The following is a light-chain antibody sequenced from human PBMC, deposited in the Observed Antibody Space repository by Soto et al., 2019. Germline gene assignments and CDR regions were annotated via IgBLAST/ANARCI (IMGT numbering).Light chain of an antibody. V-gene: IGKV3-15*01. CDR1: QSVSYN. CDR3: QQYKNWPPLT. CDR2: GAF. Sequence: EIVMTQSPATLSVSPGETATLSCRASQSVSYNLAWYQQKPGQGPRLLIYGAFTRATGIPARFSCSESGTDFTLTISSLQSEDFAVYYCQQYKNWPPLTFGGGTKVEIK. J-gene: IGKJ4*01.